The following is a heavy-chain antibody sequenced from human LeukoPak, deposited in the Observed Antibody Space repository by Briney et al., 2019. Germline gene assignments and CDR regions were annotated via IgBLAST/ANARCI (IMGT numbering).Heavy chain of an antibody. J-gene: IGHJ4*02. Sequence: GSLRLSCATSGFTFTTYWMNWVRQAPGKGLEWVANIKQDGSEKYYVDSVKGRFTISRDNARNSLYLQMNSLRADDTAVYYCARGGGYAWDYWGQGTLVTVSS. CDR1: GFTFTTYW. CDR2: IKQDGSEK. D-gene: IGHD5-12*01. V-gene: IGHV3-7*01. CDR3: ARGGGYAWDY.